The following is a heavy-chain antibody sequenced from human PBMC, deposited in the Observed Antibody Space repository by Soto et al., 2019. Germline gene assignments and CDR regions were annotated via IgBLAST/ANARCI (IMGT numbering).Heavy chain of an antibody. D-gene: IGHD4-17*01. CDR2: IYYSGST. CDR3: ARETPPTTVTIDP. J-gene: IGHJ5*02. CDR1: GGSISSGGYY. V-gene: IGHV4-31*03. Sequence: QVQLQESGPGLVKPSQTLSLTCTVSGGSISSGGYYWSWIRQRPGKGLEWIGYIYYSGSTYYNPSLKSRVSISVDTSKNQISLKLNSVTAADTAVYYCARETPPTTVTIDPWGQGTLVTVSS.